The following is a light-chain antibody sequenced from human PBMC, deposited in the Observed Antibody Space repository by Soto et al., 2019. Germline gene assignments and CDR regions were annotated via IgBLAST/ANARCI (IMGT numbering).Light chain of an antibody. J-gene: IGKJ4*01. CDR3: QQYITYPLT. CDR2: KAS. V-gene: IGKV1-5*03. CDR1: QSISIW. Sequence: DIQMTQSPSTLSASVGDRVTITCRASQSISIWLARYQQKPGKAPKFLIYKASILESGVPSRFSGSGSGTEFTLTISSLQPDDFATYYCQQYITYPLTFGGGTKVEIE.